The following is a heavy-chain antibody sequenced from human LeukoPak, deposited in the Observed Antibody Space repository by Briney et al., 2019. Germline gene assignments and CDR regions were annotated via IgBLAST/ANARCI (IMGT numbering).Heavy chain of an antibody. V-gene: IGHV5-51*01. CDR3: AVRSYGYFWYYYMDV. J-gene: IGHJ6*03. D-gene: IGHD5-18*01. CDR1: GYSFTSYW. CDR2: IYPGDSDT. Sequence: GESLKISCKGSGYSFTSYWIGWVRQMPGKGLEWMGIIYPGDSDTRYSPSFQGQVTISADKSISTAYLQWSSLKASDTAMYYCAVRSYGYFWYYYMDVWGKGTTVTISS.